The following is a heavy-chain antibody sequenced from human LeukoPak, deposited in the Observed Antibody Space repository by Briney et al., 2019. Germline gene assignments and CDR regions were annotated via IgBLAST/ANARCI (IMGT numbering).Heavy chain of an antibody. CDR3: ARKAARYGVPYYFDY. V-gene: IGHV4-39*07. CDR2: IYYSGST. CDR1: GGSISSSSYY. J-gene: IGHJ4*02. D-gene: IGHD6-6*01. Sequence: SGTLSLTCTVSGGSISSSSYYWGWIRQPPGKGLEWIGSIYYSGSTYYNPSLKSRVTISVDTSKNQFSLKLSSVTAADTAVYYCARKAARYGVPYYFDYWGQGTLVTVSS.